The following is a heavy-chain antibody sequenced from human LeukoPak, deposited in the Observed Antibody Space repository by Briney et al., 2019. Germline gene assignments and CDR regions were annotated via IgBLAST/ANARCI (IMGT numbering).Heavy chain of an antibody. CDR2: ISGSGDTT. D-gene: IGHD3-9*01. CDR1: GFTFSSYA. Sequence: GGSLRLSCAASGFTFSSYAMSWVRQAPGKGLEWVSAISGSGDTTYFPDSVKGRFTISRDNSKKTLYLQINSLRAEDTAVYYCARGSGFLGGYYFDYWGQGTLVTVSS. CDR3: ARGSGFLGGYYFDY. V-gene: IGHV3-23*01. J-gene: IGHJ4*02.